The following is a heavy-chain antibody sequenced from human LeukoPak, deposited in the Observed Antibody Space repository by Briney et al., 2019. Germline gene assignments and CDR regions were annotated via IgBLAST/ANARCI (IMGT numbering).Heavy chain of an antibody. Sequence: GASVKVSCKASGGTFSTYEINWVRQAPGQGLEWVGRIIPVLNIANYAQRFQGRATITADKSTNTAYMELSSLRSEDTATYYCARRSDTGVVPHHSYYCFDVWGQGTAVTVSS. V-gene: IGHV1-69*04. D-gene: IGHD5-18*01. CDR3: ARRSDTGVVPHHSYYCFDV. CDR1: GGTFSTYE. J-gene: IGHJ6*02. CDR2: IIPVLNIA.